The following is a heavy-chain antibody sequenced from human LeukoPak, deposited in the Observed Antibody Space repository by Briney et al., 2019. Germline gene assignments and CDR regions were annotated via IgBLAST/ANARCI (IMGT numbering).Heavy chain of an antibody. Sequence: GGSLRLSCAASGFTFSDHYMDWVRQAPGKGLEWVGRTRNKANSYTTEYAASVKGRFTISRDDSKNSLYLQMNSLKTEDTAVYYCARGSSWYYFDYWGQGTLVTVSS. J-gene: IGHJ4*02. CDR3: ARGSSWYYFDY. CDR1: GFTFSDHY. CDR2: TRNKANSYTT. V-gene: IGHV3-72*01. D-gene: IGHD6-13*01.